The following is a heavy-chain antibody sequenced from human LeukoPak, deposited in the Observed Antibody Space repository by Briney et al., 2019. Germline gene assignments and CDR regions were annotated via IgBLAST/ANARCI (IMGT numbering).Heavy chain of an antibody. CDR2: INSDESTT. J-gene: IGHJ4*02. CDR1: GFTFSSYW. CDR3: ARLYENIGYSLDY. V-gene: IGHV3-74*01. Sequence: GGSLRLSCAASGFTFSSYWMHWVRQAPGKGLVWVSRINSDESTTTYADSVKGRFTISRDNAKNTLYLLMNSLRAEDTAVYFCARLYENIGYSLDYWGQGTLVTVSS. D-gene: IGHD3-22*01.